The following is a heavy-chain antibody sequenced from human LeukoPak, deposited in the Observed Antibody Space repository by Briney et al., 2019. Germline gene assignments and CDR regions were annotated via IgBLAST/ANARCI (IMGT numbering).Heavy chain of an antibody. CDR3: AILQGAVAHFDY. V-gene: IGHV3-48*02. D-gene: IGHD6-19*01. CDR2: ISSSSSTI. CDR1: GFTFSSYS. Sequence: GGSLRLSCAASGFTFSSYSMNWVRQAPGKGLEWVSYISSSSSTIYYADSVKGRFTISRDNAKNSLYPQMNSLRDEDTAVYYCAILQGAVAHFDYWGQGTLVTVSS. J-gene: IGHJ4*02.